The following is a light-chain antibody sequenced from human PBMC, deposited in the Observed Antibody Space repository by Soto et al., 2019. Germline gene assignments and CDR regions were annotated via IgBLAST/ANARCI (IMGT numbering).Light chain of an antibody. CDR1: SSDVGGYNY. CDR3: SSYAGSSNV. Sequence: QSVLTQPPSASGSPGKSVAISCNGTSSDVGGYNYVSWYQQHPGKAPKLMIYEVNRRPSGVPDRVSGAKSGNTASLTVSGLHAEDEADYYCSSYAGSSNVFGTGHKVT. V-gene: IGLV2-8*01. CDR2: EVN. J-gene: IGLJ1*01.